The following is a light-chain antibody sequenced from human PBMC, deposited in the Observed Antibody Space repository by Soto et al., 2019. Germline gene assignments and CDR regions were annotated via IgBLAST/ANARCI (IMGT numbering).Light chain of an antibody. CDR1: QSVSDK. CDR3: QQYNNWPPIT. Sequence: EIVMTQSPATLSVSPGERATISCRASQSVSDKLAWYQQKPGQAPRLLIYGAAIRATGIAARFSGSGSGTEFTLTISSLQSEDFAVYYCQQYNNWPPITFGQGTRLEIK. V-gene: IGKV3D-15*01. CDR2: GAA. J-gene: IGKJ5*01.